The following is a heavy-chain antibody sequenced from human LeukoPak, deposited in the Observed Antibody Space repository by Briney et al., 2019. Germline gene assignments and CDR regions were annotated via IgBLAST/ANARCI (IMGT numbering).Heavy chain of an antibody. CDR1: GGSISTNTSY. CDR2: IHHRGTT. D-gene: IGHD3-10*01. Sequence: PSETLSLTCIVSGGSISTNTSYWGWIRLPPGKGLEWIGEIHHRGTTYYNPSLRSRVTISVDTSKNQFSLRLTSVTAADTAVYYCARVTYNGYQHFDYWGQGNLVTVS. J-gene: IGHJ4*02. V-gene: IGHV4-39*07. CDR3: ARVTYNGYQHFDY.